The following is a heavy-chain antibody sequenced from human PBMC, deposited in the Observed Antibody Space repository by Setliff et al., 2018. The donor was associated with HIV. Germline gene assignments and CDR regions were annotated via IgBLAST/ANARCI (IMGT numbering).Heavy chain of an antibody. J-gene: IGHJ4*02. CDR2: IYYSGST. CDR1: GGSINSNNYY. Sequence: SETLSLTCTVSGGSINSNNYYWGWIRQPPGKGLEWIASIYYSGSTYYNPSLKSRITISVDTSKTQFPLRLSSVTAADTAVYYCARQGLVLVPASIDWRLPPSPIDYWGQGALVTVSS. V-gene: IGHV4-39*01. D-gene: IGHD2-2*01. CDR3: ARQGLVLVPASIDWRLPPSPIDY.